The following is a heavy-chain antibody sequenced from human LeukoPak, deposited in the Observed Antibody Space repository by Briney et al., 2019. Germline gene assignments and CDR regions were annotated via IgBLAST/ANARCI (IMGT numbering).Heavy chain of an antibody. CDR2: IYTSGST. CDR1: GGSISSGSYY. Sequence: PSETLSLTCTVSGGSISSGSYYWSWIRQPAGKGLEWIGRIYTSGSTNYNPSLKSRVTISVDTSKNQFSLKLSSVTAADTAVYYCARGGGAYYMDVWGKGTTVTVSS. CDR3: ARGGGAYYMDV. J-gene: IGHJ6*03. V-gene: IGHV4-61*02.